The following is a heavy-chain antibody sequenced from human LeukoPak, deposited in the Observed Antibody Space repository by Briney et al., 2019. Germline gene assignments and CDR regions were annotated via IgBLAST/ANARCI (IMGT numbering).Heavy chain of an antibody. CDR1: GGTFSSYA. CDR3: ARVPPRVDYYDSSGYFDY. V-gene: IGHV1-69*06. D-gene: IGHD3-22*01. Sequence: SVKVSCKASGGTFSSYAISWVRQAPGQGLEWMGGINPIFGTANYAQKFQGRVTITADKSTSTAYMELSSLRSEDTAVYYCARVPPRVDYYDSSGYFDYWGQGTLVTVSS. J-gene: IGHJ4*02. CDR2: INPIFGTA.